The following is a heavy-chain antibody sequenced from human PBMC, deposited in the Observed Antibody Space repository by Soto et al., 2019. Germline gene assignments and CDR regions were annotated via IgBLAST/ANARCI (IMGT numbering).Heavy chain of an antibody. CDR2: IWFDGSNK. J-gene: IGHJ4*02. D-gene: IGHD6-19*01. CDR3: PRGAAVAGHWGYYFDY. Sequence: QVQLVESGGGVVQPGRSLRLSCATSGFTFSNYGMHWVRQAPGKGLEWVAVIWFDGSNKNYGDSVKGRFTISRDNSKSTLYLQMNSLRAEDTAVYYCPRGAAVAGHWGYYFDYWGQGTLVTVSS. V-gene: IGHV3-33*01. CDR1: GFTFSNYG.